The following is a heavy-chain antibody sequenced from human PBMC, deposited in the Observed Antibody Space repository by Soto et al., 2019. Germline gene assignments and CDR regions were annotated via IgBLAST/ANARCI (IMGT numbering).Heavy chain of an antibody. CDR3: ARCGVVVPAAIDY. D-gene: IGHD2-2*01. Sequence: GGYLRLSCADSGFTFSSYWMSWVRQAPGKGVEWVANIKQDGSEKYYVYSVKGRNTISRDNAKNSLYLQMSSLRAEDTVVYYCARCGVVVPAAIDYGVHGTLVTVSS. CDR2: IKQDGSEK. V-gene: IGHV3-7*01. CDR1: GFTFSSYW. J-gene: IGHJ4*01.